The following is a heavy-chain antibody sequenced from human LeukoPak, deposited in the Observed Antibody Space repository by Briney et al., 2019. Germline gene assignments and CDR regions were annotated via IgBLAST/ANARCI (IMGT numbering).Heavy chain of an antibody. D-gene: IGHD3-10*01. J-gene: IGHJ4*02. V-gene: IGHV4-39*07. CDR3: ARHGLLWFGEPTLFDY. CDR1: GGSISSSSYY. Sequence: PSETLSLTCTVSGGSISSSSYYWGWIRQPPGKGLEWIGSIYYSGSTYYNPSLKSRVTISVDTSKNQFSLKLSSVTAADTAVYYCARHGLLWFGEPTLFDYWGQGTLVTVSS. CDR2: IYYSGST.